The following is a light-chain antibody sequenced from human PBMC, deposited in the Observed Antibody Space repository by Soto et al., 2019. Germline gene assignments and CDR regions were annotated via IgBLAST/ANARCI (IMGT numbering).Light chain of an antibody. CDR3: QQNYSPPPVT. CDR2: AAS. Sequence: DIQMTQSPSSLSASVGDRVTITCRASQGIARFLNWYQQKPGKAPKLLIYAASSLRSGVPSRFSGSGFGTDFTLTISSLQPEDFATYYCQQNYSPPPVTFAQGTRLEIK. CDR1: QGIARF. J-gene: IGKJ5*01. V-gene: IGKV1-39*01.